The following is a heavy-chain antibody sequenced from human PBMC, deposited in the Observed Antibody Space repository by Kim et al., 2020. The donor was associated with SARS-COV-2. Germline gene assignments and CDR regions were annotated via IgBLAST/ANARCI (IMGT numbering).Heavy chain of an antibody. V-gene: IGHV7-4-1*02. CDR1: GYTFTNYA. J-gene: IGHJ4*02. CDR3: ARSWAARQEYLPDY. CDR2: INTKTGNP. Sequence: ASVKVSCKASGYTFTNYAMNWVRQAPGQGLEWMGWINTKTGNPTYAQGFTGRFVFSLDTAVSTAYLQISGLKADDTAVYFCARSWAARQEYLPDYWGQGTLVTVSS. D-gene: IGHD6-6*01.